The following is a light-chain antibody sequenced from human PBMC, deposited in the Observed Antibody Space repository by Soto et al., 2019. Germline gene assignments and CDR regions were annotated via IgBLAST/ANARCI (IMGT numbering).Light chain of an antibody. Sequence: EIVLTQSPGTLSLSPGEGATVSCRASQSVNSNLLAWFQQKPGQAPRLLIHDASRRATGIPDRFSGSGSGTDFTLSISRLEPEDFAVYYFHQYVSSPLTFGQGTKLEIK. V-gene: IGKV3-20*01. CDR1: QSVNSNL. CDR2: DAS. CDR3: HQYVSSPLT. J-gene: IGKJ2*01.